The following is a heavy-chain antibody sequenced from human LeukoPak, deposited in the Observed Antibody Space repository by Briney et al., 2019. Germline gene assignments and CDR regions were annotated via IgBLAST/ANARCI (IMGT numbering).Heavy chain of an antibody. Sequence: GGSLRLSCGGSGFTFSRYSMNWVRQAPGKGLEWVSSISSSSSYIYYADSVKGRFTISRDNARNSLFLQMNSLRAEDTAVYYCARDRLEQQLALGWGNWFDPWGQGTLVTVSS. CDR1: GFTFSRYS. CDR2: ISSSSSYI. CDR3: ARDRLEQQLALGWGNWFDP. J-gene: IGHJ5*02. V-gene: IGHV3-21*01. D-gene: IGHD6-13*01.